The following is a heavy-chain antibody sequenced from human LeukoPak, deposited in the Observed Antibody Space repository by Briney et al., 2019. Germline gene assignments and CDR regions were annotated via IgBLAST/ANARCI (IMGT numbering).Heavy chain of an antibody. CDR3: ARDPEGENWFDP. CDR1: GYTFTGYY. J-gene: IGHJ5*02. V-gene: IGHV1-2*02. CDR2: INPNSGGT. Sequence: ASVTVSCKASGYTFTGYYMHWVRQAPGQGLEWMGWINPNSGGTNYAQKFQGRVTMTRDTSISTAYMELSRLRSDDTAVYYCARDPEGENWFDPWGQGTLVTVSS.